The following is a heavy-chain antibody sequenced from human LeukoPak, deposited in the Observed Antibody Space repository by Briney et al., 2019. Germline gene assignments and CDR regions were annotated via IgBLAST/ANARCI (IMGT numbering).Heavy chain of an antibody. D-gene: IGHD4-11*01. J-gene: IGHJ6*03. Sequence: PSETLSLTCTVSGYSISSGYYWGWIRQPPGKGLEWIGSIYYSGSTYYNPSLKSRVTISVDTSKNQFSLKLSSVTAADTAVYYCASRLTTTLDMDVWGKGTTVTVSS. V-gene: IGHV4-38-2*02. CDR2: IYYSGST. CDR3: ASRLTTTLDMDV. CDR1: GYSISSGYY.